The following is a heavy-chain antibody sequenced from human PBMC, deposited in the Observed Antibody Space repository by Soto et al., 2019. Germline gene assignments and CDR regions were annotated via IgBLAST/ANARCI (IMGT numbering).Heavy chain of an antibody. V-gene: IGHV3-30*18. D-gene: IGHD6-13*01. CDR3: AKSSIEQLVRSNWFDP. Sequence: VQLVESGGGVVQPGRSLRLSCAASGFTFSSYGMHWVRQAPGKGLEWVAVISYDGSNKYYADSVKGRFTISRDNSKNTLYLQMNSLRAEDTAVYYCAKSSIEQLVRSNWFDPWGQGTLVTVSS. CDR1: GFTFSSYG. CDR2: ISYDGSNK. J-gene: IGHJ5*02.